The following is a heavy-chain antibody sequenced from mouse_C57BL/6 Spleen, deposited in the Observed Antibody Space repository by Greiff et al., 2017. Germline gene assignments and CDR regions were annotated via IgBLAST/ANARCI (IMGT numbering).Heavy chain of an antibody. CDR2: IRNKANGYPT. Sequence: EVKLVESGGGLVQPGGSLSLSCAASGFTFTDYYMSWVRQPPGKALEWLGFIRNKANGYPTEYSASVKGRFTISRDNSQSILYLQMNALRAEDSATYYCARWGYYGSSPGWYFDVWGTGTTVTVSS. V-gene: IGHV7-3*01. J-gene: IGHJ1*03. CDR1: GFTFTDYY. CDR3: ARWGYYGSSPGWYFDV. D-gene: IGHD1-1*01.